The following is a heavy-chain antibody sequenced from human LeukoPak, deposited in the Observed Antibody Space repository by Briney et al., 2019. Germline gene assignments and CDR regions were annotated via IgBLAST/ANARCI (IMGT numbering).Heavy chain of an antibody. CDR2: IYHSGST. Sequence: SSETLSLTCIVSGGSISSGGYSWSWIRQPPGKGLEWIGYIYHSGSTYYNPSLKSRVTISVDRSKNQFSLKLSSVTAADTAVYYCARGPPQYSYGYWYFDLWGRGTLVTVSS. J-gene: IGHJ2*01. CDR1: GGSISSGGYS. V-gene: IGHV4-30-2*01. CDR3: ARGPPQYSYGYWYFDL. D-gene: IGHD5-18*01.